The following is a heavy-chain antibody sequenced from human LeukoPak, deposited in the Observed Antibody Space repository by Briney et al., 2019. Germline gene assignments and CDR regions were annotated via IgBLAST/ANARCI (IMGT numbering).Heavy chain of an antibody. CDR1: GFSFSGFG. J-gene: IGHJ6*03. Sequence: PGGSLRLSCAASGFSFSGFGMNWVRQAPGKGLEWISYIGSSGSAGGNIYYAVSVKGRFTVSRDNAKDSLFLQMNSLQDADTAVYYCARAPTPYFTYCMDVWGKGTTVTVSS. CDR2: IGSSGSAGGNI. V-gene: IGHV3-48*02. CDR3: ARAPTPYFTYCMDV. D-gene: IGHD2-21*01.